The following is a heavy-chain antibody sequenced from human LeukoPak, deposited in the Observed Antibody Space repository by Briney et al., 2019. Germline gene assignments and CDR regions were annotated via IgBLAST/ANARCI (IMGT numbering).Heavy chain of an antibody. CDR2: ISSDGSNK. J-gene: IGHJ4*02. D-gene: IGHD4-17*01. V-gene: IGHV3-30*03. Sequence: GGSLRLSCGASGFIFSNYGMHWVRQAPGKGLEWVAVISSDGSNKYYADSVKGRFTISRDNAKNSLYLQMNSLRAEDTAVYYCARDHGGYGDFDYWGQGTLVTVSS. CDR3: ARDHGGYGDFDY. CDR1: GFIFSNYG.